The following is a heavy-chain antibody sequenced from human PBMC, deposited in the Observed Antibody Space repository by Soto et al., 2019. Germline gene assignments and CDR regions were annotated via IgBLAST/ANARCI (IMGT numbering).Heavy chain of an antibody. V-gene: IGHV4-31*03. CDR2: IYYSGRT. D-gene: IGHD4-17*01. CDR3: ASVDYGGNSAEYFQH. Sequence: SETLSLTCTVSGGSISSGGYYWSWIRQHPGKGLEWIGYIYYSGRTYYNPSLQSRVVISVDTSKNQFSLKLSSVTAADTAVYYCASVDYGGNSAEYFQHWGQGTLVTVSS. J-gene: IGHJ1*01. CDR1: GGSISSGGYY.